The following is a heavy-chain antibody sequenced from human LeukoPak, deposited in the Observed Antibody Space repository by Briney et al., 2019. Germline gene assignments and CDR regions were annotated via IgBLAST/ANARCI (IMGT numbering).Heavy chain of an antibody. J-gene: IGHJ3*02. D-gene: IGHD4-11*01. CDR2: INPNSGGT. Sequence: ASVKVSCKASGYTFTGYYMHWVRQAPGQGLEWMGRINPNSGGTNYAQKFQGRVTMTRDTSISTAYMELSRLRSDDTAVYYCARIGQYYSIKGEDAFDIWGQGTKVTVSS. V-gene: IGHV1-2*06. CDR1: GYTFTGYY. CDR3: ARIGQYYSIKGEDAFDI.